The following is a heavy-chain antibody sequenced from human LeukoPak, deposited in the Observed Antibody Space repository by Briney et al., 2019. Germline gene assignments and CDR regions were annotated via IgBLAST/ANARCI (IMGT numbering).Heavy chain of an antibody. D-gene: IGHD6-19*01. Sequence: SVKVSCKASGGTFSSYAISWVRQAPGQGLEWMGGIIPILGTTNYAQKFQGRVSITADESTRTVYMELSSLRSEDTAVYYCARLEPNSSPVFDYWGQGTLVTVSS. J-gene: IGHJ4*02. V-gene: IGHV1-69*13. CDR1: GGTFSSYA. CDR2: IIPILGTT. CDR3: ARLEPNSSPVFDY.